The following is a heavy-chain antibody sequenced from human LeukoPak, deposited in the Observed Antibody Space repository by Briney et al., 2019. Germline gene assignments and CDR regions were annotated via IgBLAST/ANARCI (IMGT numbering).Heavy chain of an antibody. CDR3: TTLEYSSSPETDY. J-gene: IGHJ4*02. D-gene: IGHD6-6*01. CDR1: GFTFSNAW. Sequence: GGSLRLSCAASGFTFSNAWMSWVRQAPGKGLEWVGRIKSKTDGGTTDYAAPVKGRFTISRDDSKNTLYLQMNSLKTEDTAVYYCTTLEYSSSPETDYWGQGTLVTVSS. CDR2: IKSKTDGGTT. V-gene: IGHV3-15*01.